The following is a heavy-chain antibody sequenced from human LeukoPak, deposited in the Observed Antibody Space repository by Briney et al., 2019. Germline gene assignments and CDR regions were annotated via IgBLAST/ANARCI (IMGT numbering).Heavy chain of an antibody. CDR2: ISSSSTI. D-gene: IGHD4-17*01. J-gene: IGHJ4*02. V-gene: IGHV3-48*02. Sequence: GGSLRLSCAASGFTFSSYSMNWVRQAPGKGLEWVSYISSSSTIYCADSVKGRLTISRDNAKNSLYLQMNSLRDEDTAVYYCARADDYGDYGYFDYWGQGTLVTVSS. CDR1: GFTFSSYS. CDR3: ARADDYGDYGYFDY.